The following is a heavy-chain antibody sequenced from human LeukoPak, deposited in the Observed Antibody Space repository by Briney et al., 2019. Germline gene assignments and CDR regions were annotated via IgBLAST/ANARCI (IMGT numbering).Heavy chain of an antibody. V-gene: IGHV4-59*12. CDR3: ARRRIRTSCFDY. D-gene: IGHD2-2*01. Sequence: SETLSLTCTVSGGSISSYYWSWIRQPPGKGLEWIGYIYYSGSTNYNPSLKSRVTISVDTSKNQFSLKLSSVTAADTAVYYCARRRIRTSCFDYWGQGTLVTVSS. CDR2: IYYSGST. J-gene: IGHJ4*02. CDR1: GGSISSYY.